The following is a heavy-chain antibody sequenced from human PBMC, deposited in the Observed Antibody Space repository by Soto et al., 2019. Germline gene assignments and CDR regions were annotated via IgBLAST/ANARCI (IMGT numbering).Heavy chain of an antibody. CDR3: ARVMGSVDF. J-gene: IGHJ4*01. Sequence: ASVKVSCKTSGYTFSKNDINSVRQAAVRVLEWMVWINPKMCYTCSSRNFQGRCTITRYTPMTTAYIELISLRSQDKAMYYCARVMGSVDFWG. CDR1: GYTFSKND. V-gene: IGHV1-8*03. D-gene: IGHD1-26*01. CDR2: INPKMCYT.